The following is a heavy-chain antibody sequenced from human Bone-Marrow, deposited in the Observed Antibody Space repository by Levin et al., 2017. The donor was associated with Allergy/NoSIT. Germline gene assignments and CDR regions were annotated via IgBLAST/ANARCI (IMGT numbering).Heavy chain of an antibody. CDR1: GFTFSSYS. J-gene: IGHJ6*02. Sequence: GGSLRLSCAASGFTFSSYSMNWVRQAPGKGLEWVSSISSSSSYIYYADSVKGRFTISRDNAKNSLYLQMNSLRAEDTAVYYCARDMGQQLATPYYYGMDVWGQGTTVTVSS. V-gene: IGHV3-21*01. D-gene: IGHD6-13*01. CDR3: ARDMGQQLATPYYYGMDV. CDR2: ISSSSSYI.